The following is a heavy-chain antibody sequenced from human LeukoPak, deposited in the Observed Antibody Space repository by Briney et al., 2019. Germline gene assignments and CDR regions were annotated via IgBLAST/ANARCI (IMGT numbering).Heavy chain of an antibody. CDR2: IYPGDSDT. Sequence: GESLKISCKGSGYSFTNYWVGWVRQMPGKGLEWMGIIYPGDSDTRYSPSFQGQVTISADKSISTASLQWSSLKASDTAMYYCARRRADSSWQGVAYYYYMDVWGKGTTVTVS. CDR3: ARRRADSSWQGVAYYYYMDV. CDR1: GYSFTNYW. J-gene: IGHJ6*03. V-gene: IGHV5-51*01. D-gene: IGHD6-13*01.